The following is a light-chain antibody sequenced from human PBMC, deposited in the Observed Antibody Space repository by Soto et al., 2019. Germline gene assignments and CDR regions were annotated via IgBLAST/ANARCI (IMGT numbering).Light chain of an antibody. Sequence: EIVLTQSPGTLPLSPGERATLSCRASQSVSSSYLGWYQQKPGQAPRHLIYGASTRATGIPDRVSGSGSGTDFTLAIGRLEPGDFAVYHCQQYGSSIFSLGPGTKVYIK. CDR3: QQYGSSIFS. J-gene: IGKJ3*01. V-gene: IGKV3-20*01. CDR1: QSVSSSY. CDR2: GAS.